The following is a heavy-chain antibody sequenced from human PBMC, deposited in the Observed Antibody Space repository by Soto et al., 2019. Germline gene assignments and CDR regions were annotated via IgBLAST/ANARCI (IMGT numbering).Heavy chain of an antibody. CDR2: IIPIFGTA. CDR1: GCTFSSYA. J-gene: IGHJ6*02. CDR3: AGGTVTTPSYYYYYGMDV. V-gene: IGHV1-69*13. D-gene: IGHD4-4*01. Sequence: SVKFSCTSSGCTFSSYAISCVGHAPGQVLEWMGGIIPIFGTANYAQKFQGRVTITADESTSTAYMELSSLRSEDTAVYYCAGGTVTTPSYYYYYGMDVWGQGTTVTVSS.